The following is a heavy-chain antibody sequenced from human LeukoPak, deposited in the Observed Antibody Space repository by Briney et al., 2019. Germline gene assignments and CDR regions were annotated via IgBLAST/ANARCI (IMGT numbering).Heavy chain of an antibody. CDR3: ARERGVFCYFGY. CDR2: IYYSGST. V-gene: IGHV4-31*03. D-gene: IGHD3-10*01. Sequence: SETLSLTCTVSGGSISSGGYYWSWIRQHPGKGLEWIGYIYYSGSTYYNPSLKSRVTISVDTSKNQFSLKLSSVTAADTAVYYCARERGVFCYFGYWGQGTLVTVSS. CDR1: GGSISSGGYY. J-gene: IGHJ4*02.